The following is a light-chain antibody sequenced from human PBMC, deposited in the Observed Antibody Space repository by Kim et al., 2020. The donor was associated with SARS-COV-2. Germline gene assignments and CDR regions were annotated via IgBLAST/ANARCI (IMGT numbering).Light chain of an antibody. J-gene: IGLJ3*02. Sequence: GQSITMSCTGTMSDVGGYNYVSWYQQHPGKAPKLMVYAVSKRPSGVSNRFSGSKSGNTASLTISGLQAEDEADYYCTSYTSSITWVFGGGTQLTVL. V-gene: IGLV2-14*04. CDR2: AVS. CDR1: MSDVGGYNY. CDR3: TSYTSSITWV.